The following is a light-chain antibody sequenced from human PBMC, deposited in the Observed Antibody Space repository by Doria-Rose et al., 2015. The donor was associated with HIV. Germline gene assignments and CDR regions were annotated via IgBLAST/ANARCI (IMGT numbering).Light chain of an antibody. CDR2: WAS. Sequence: DIQVTQSPESLGMSLGERATLTCKSNQSLLYTSKNYLAWYQQEPGQPPKLLSYWASTRQSGVPVRFSGSGSGTDITLTISSLEAEDVAVYYCQQYYDTPSFGPVTTVDIK. CDR3: QQYYDTPS. CDR1: QSLLYTSKNY. V-gene: IGKV4-1*01. J-gene: IGKJ3*01.